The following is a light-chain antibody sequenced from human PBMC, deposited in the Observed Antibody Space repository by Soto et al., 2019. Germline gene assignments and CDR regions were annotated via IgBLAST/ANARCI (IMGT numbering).Light chain of an antibody. CDR1: QSVSSN. CDR3: QQYNNWPRT. CDR2: RAS. Sequence: EIVMTQSPATLSVSPGERATLSCRASQSVSSNLAWYQQKPGQAHRLLIYRASTRATGIPARFSGSGSGTEFTLTISSLQSEDFAVYYCQQYNNWPRTFGQGTKVEIK. V-gene: IGKV3-15*01. J-gene: IGKJ1*01.